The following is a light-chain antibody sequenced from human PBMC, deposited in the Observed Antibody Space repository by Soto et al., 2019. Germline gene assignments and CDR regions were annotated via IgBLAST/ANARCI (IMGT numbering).Light chain of an antibody. CDR1: SSDVGGYDY. J-gene: IGLJ1*01. Sequence: QSALTQPASVSGSPGQSITISCTGTSSDVGGYDYVSWYQQHPGKAPKLMIYDVSNRPSGVSPRFSGSKSGSTASLTISGLQAEDDAEYYCSSYTGSSNVFGTGTKLTVL. V-gene: IGLV2-14*01. CDR3: SSYTGSSNV. CDR2: DVS.